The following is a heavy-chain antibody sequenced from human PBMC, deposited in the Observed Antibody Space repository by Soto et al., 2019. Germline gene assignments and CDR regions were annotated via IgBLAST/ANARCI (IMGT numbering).Heavy chain of an antibody. D-gene: IGHD6-6*01. CDR3: ARKYSSSSPSDF. CDR2: INPTGGST. CDR1: GCIXNSHY. J-gene: IGHJ4*02. V-gene: IGHV1-46*02. Sequence: SXKVSFKASGCIXNSHYMHLVRQAPGQGLEWIGVINPTGGSTSYAQKFQGRVTMTRDTSTSTVYMELSSLRSEDTAVYYCARKYSSSSPSDFWGQGTLVTVSS.